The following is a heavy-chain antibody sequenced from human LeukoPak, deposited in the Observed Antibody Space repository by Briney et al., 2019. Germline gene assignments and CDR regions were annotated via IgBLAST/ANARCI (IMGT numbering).Heavy chain of an antibody. Sequence: SETLSLTCSVSGGSISGFYWSWIRQPPGKGLEWIGYIYYTGDSNCGPSLKSRVTVSLDTSKNQVSLRLTSVTAADTVVYYCARHPFATPFDYWGRGTVVTVSS. CDR1: GGSISGFY. J-gene: IGHJ4*02. V-gene: IGHV4-59*08. CDR2: IYYTGDS. CDR3: ARHPFATPFDY. D-gene: IGHD2-15*01.